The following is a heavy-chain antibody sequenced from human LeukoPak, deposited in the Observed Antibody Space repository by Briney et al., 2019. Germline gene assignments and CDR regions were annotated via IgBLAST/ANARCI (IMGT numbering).Heavy chain of an antibody. CDR3: ARADGDYDGYYYYYYYMDV. CDR2: IYYSGST. CDR1: GGSISIYY. V-gene: IGHV4-59*01. Sequence: SETLSLTCTVSGGSISIYYWSWIRQPPGKGLEWIGYIYYSGSTNYNPSLKSRVTISVDTSKNQFSLKLSAVTAADTAVYYCARADGDYDGYYYYYYYMDVWGKGTTVTISS. D-gene: IGHD4-17*01. J-gene: IGHJ6*03.